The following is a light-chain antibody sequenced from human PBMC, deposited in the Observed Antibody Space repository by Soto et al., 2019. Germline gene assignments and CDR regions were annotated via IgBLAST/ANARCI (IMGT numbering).Light chain of an antibody. CDR2: RAS. Sequence: EIVLTQSPGTLYLSLGARATLSCTASHCVSSSYLAWYQQKPGQAPRLLIYRASSRATGIPDRFSGSGSGTDFTLIISRLEPEDVSVYYCHQYGSSAWTCGQGTKVEIK. V-gene: IGKV3-20*01. CDR3: HQYGSSAWT. CDR1: HCVSSSY. J-gene: IGKJ1*01.